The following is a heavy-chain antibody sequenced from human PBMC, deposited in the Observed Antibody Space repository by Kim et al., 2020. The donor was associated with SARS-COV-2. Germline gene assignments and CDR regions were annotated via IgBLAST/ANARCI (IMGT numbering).Heavy chain of an antibody. J-gene: IGHJ3*02. CDR3: AGRLLQYSGWRFDI. CDR2: IYYSGST. V-gene: IGHV4-61*01. CDR1: GGSVSSGSYY. D-gene: IGHD2-15*01. Sequence: SETLSLTCTVSGGSVSSGSYYWSWIRQPPGKGLEWIGYIYYSGSTNYNPSLKSRVTISVDTSKNQFSLKLSSVTAADTAVYYCAGRLLQYSGWRFDIWGQGTMVTVSS.